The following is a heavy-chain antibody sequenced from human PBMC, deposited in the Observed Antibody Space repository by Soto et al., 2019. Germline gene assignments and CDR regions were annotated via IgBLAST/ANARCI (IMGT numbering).Heavy chain of an antibody. Sequence: GASVKVSCKSSGYTVTGYYMHGVRQAPGQGLEWMGWINPNSGGTNYAQKFQGWVTMTRDTSISTAYMELSRLRSDDTAVYYCARTQLKTPRSYYYYGMDVWGQGTTVT. J-gene: IGHJ6*02. CDR1: GYTVTGYY. D-gene: IGHD1-1*01. V-gene: IGHV1-2*04. CDR3: ARTQLKTPRSYYYYGMDV. CDR2: INPNSGGT.